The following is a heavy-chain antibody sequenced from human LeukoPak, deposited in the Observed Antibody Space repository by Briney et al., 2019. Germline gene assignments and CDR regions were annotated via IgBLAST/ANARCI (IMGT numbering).Heavy chain of an antibody. CDR3: AKRGVVIRAVIIVGFHKEAYYFDY. D-gene: IGHD3-10*01. Sequence: GGSLRLSCAVSGITLSNYGMSWVRQAPGKGLEWVAGISDSGGSTNYADSVKGRFTISRDNPKNTLYLQMNSLRAEDTAVYFCAKRGVVIRAVIIVGFHKEAYYFDYWGQGALVTVSS. CDR2: ISDSGGST. CDR1: GITLSNYG. J-gene: IGHJ4*02. V-gene: IGHV3-23*01.